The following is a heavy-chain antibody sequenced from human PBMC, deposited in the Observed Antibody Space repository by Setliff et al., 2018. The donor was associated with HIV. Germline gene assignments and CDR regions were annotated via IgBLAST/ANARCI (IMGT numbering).Heavy chain of an antibody. J-gene: IGHJ4*02. D-gene: IGHD3-3*01. CDR2: ISAYNGNT. Sequence: GASVKVSCKASGYTFTSYGISWVRQAPGQGLERMGWISAYNGNTNYAQKLQGRVTMTTDTSTSTAYMELRSLRSDDTAVYYCARDRRITIFGVVSVVPSKRTKTRSAFDYWGQGTLVTVSS. CDR3: ARDRRITIFGVVSVVPSKRTKTRSAFDY. CDR1: GYTFTSYG. V-gene: IGHV1-18*01.